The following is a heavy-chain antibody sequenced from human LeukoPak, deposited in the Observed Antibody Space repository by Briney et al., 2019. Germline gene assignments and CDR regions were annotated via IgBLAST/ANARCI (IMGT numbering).Heavy chain of an antibody. J-gene: IGHJ4*02. CDR1: GFTFGDFA. Sequence: GGSLRLSCSTSGFTFGDFAMSWVRQAPGKGLEWVGFIQAKAYGGATKYAASVNGRFSISRDDSQSIANLQMNDLKTEGTAVYYCTRAPHPRCSSSGCYLDYWGQGTLVTVSS. CDR3: TRAPHPRCSSSGCYLDY. D-gene: IGHD2-2*01. CDR2: IQAKAYGGAT. V-gene: IGHV3-49*04.